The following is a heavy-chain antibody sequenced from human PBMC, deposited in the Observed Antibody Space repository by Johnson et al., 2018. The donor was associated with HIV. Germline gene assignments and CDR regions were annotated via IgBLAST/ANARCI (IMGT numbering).Heavy chain of an antibody. Sequence: QVQLVESGGGVVQPGGSLRLSCSASGFTFRSYAMHWVRQAPGKGLEWVAFITKDGMNEYYADSVKGRFTISRDNSKNTLFLQMNSLRTEDTALYYCAKSRGGYSYGYDAFDIWGQGTMVTVSS. J-gene: IGHJ3*02. CDR1: GFTFRSYA. V-gene: IGHV3-30*02. CDR2: ITKDGMNE. CDR3: AKSRGGYSYGYDAFDI. D-gene: IGHD5-18*01.